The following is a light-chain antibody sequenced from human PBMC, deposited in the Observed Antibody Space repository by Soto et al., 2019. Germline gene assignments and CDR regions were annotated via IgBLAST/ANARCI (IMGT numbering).Light chain of an antibody. Sequence: QSALTQPPSASGSPGQSVTISCTGTSSDVGGYNYVSWYQQHPGKAPKLMIYEVSKRPSGVPDRFSGSTSGNTASLTVSGLQAEDEADYYCSSYAGSNNWVFGGGTKVTVL. CDR3: SSYAGSNNWV. J-gene: IGLJ3*02. CDR1: SSDVGGYNY. V-gene: IGLV2-8*01. CDR2: EVS.